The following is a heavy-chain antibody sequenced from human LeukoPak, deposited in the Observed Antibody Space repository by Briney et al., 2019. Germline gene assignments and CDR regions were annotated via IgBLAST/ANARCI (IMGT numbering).Heavy chain of an antibody. CDR2: ISSSSSYI. J-gene: IGHJ4*02. V-gene: IGHV3-21*01. D-gene: IGHD6-19*01. CDR1: GFTFSSYS. Sequence: PGGSLRLSCAASGFTFSSYSMNWVRQAPGKGLEWVSSISSSSSYIYYADSVKGRFTISRDNAKNSLYLQMNSLGAEDTAVYYCAETTLPYTSGYFQNWSQGTLVAVSS. CDR3: AETTLPYTSGYFQN.